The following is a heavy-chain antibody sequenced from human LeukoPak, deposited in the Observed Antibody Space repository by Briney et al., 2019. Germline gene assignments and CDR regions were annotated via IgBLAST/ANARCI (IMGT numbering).Heavy chain of an antibody. CDR1: GGSISSYY. CDR3: AMQLWNYFDY. V-gene: IGHV4-59*08. CDR2: IYYGGST. Sequence: ASETLSLTCTVSGGSISSYYWSWIRQPPGKGLEWIGYIYYGGSTNYNPSLKSRVTISVDTSKNQFSLKLSSVTAADTAVYYCAMQLWNYFDYWGQGTLVTVSS. J-gene: IGHJ4*02. D-gene: IGHD5-18*01.